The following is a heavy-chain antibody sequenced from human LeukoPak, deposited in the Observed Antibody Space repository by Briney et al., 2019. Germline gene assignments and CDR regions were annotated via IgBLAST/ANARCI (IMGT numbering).Heavy chain of an antibody. V-gene: IGHV3-23*01. D-gene: IGHD3-9*01. Sequence: GRSLRLSCAASGFTFSSYAMSWVRQAPGKGLEWVSAISGSGGSTYYADSVKGRFTISRDNSKNTLYLQMNSLRAEDTAVYYCAKGPQNSKYYDILSVQPLDYWGQGTLVTVSS. J-gene: IGHJ4*02. CDR2: ISGSGGST. CDR1: GFTFSSYA. CDR3: AKGPQNSKYYDILSVQPLDY.